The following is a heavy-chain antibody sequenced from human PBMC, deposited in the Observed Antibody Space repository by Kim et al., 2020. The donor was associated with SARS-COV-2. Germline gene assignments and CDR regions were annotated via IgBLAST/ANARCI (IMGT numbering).Heavy chain of an antibody. J-gene: IGHJ6*02. CDR1: GFTFSSYG. CDR3: ARDKVHSYEIYYYYYGMDV. D-gene: IGHD5-18*01. Sequence: GGSLRLSCAASGFTFSSYGMHWVRQAPGKGLEWVAVIWYDGSNKYYADSVKGRFTISRDNSKNTLYLQMNSLRAEDTAVYYCARDKVHSYEIYYYYYGMDVWGQGTTVTVSS. V-gene: IGHV3-33*01. CDR2: IWYDGSNK.